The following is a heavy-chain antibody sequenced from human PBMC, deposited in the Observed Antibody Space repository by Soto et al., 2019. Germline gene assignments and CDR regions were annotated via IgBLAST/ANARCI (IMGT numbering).Heavy chain of an antibody. CDR3: ARDNVQMTTVFGPN. V-gene: IGHV4-30-4*01. D-gene: IGHD4-4*01. J-gene: IGHJ4*02. Sequence: SETLSLTCTVSGDSISSGDYYWSWIRRPPGKGLEWIGYIYYSGSTYYNPSLKSRVTISVDTSKNQFSLKLSSVTAADTAVYYCARDNVQMTTVFGPNWGQGTLVTVSS. CDR2: IYYSGST. CDR1: GDSISSGDYY.